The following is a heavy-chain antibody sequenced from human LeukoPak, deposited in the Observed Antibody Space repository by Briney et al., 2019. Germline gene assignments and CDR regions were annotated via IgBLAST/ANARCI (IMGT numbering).Heavy chain of an antibody. V-gene: IGHV3-15*01. D-gene: IGHD4-11*01. Sequence: PGGSLRLSCAASGFTFTNAWMSWVRRAPGKGLEWVGRIKNKADAGTAEYAAPVKSRFSISRDDSKNTVYLQMNSLETEDTGMYYCTTEGLPGSFDYWGRGTLVTVSS. CDR3: TTEGLPGSFDY. CDR2: IKNKADAGTA. J-gene: IGHJ4*02. CDR1: GFTFTNAW.